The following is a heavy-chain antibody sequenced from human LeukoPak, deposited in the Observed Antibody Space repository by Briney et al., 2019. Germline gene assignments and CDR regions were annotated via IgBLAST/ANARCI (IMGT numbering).Heavy chain of an antibody. Sequence: GESLQISCQGSGYTFTNYWIGWVRQMPGKGLEFMGIIYPGDSDTRYSPSFQGQVTISADKSISTAYLQWSSLKASDTAMYYCARGFGHGYNEFDYWGQGTLVTVSS. CDR3: ARGFGHGYNEFDY. J-gene: IGHJ4*02. CDR2: IYPGDSDT. CDR1: GYTFTNYW. D-gene: IGHD5-24*01. V-gene: IGHV5-51*01.